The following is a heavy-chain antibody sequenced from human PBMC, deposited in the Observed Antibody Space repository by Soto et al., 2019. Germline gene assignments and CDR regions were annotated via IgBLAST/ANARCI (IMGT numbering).Heavy chain of an antibody. CDR1: GGSISSSSYY. V-gene: IGHV4-39*02. CDR2: IYYSGST. Sequence: QLQLQESGPGLAKPSETLSLTCTVSGGSISSSSYYWGWIRQPPGKGLEWIGSIYYSGSTYYNPSRTSRAPTPVDTSKNQFALKLSSVTAADTAVYYCARDPSGAGYNLMVDYWGQGTLVTVSS. D-gene: IGHD5-12*01. CDR3: ARDPSGAGYNLMVDY. J-gene: IGHJ4*02.